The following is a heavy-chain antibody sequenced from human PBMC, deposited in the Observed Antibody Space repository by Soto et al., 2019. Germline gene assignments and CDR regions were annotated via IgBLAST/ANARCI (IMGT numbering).Heavy chain of an antibody. V-gene: IGHV3-30*03. J-gene: IGHJ6*02. CDR1: GFTLSTYG. CDR3: ARDRAPGYCIGGVCYDYYGMDV. CDR2: ISYDGSNK. D-gene: IGHD2-8*02. Sequence: QVQLVESGGGVVQPGRSLRLSCAASGFTLSTYGMHWVRQAPGKGLEWVAVISYDGSNKYYADFVKGRFTISRDNSENTLDLQMNSLRAEDTAVYYCARDRAPGYCIGGVCYDYYGMDVWGQGTTVSVSS.